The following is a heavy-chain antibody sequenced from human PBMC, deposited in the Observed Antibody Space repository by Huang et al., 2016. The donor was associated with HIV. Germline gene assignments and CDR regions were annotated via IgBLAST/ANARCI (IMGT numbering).Heavy chain of an antibody. CDR1: GFTFSGSA. Sequence: QVQLVESGGGVVQPGRSLRLSCAASGFTFSGSAMHWVRQAPGKGLEWVAVSSSDGRSKYCANSVKGRFTISRDKSKSTLHLEMNSLTTDDTAIYYCAQDRGSLGLGYFHHWGQGTLVAVSS. CDR3: AQDRGSLGLGYFHH. J-gene: IGHJ4*02. D-gene: IGHD3-16*01. CDR2: SSSDGRSK. V-gene: IGHV3-30*18.